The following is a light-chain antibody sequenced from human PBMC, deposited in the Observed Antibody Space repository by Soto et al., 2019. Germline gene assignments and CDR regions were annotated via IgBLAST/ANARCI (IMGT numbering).Light chain of an antibody. V-gene: IGLV2-14*01. CDR1: RRDIGGYNY. J-gene: IGLJ1*01. Sequence: QAVRTQPASVSRGAGKSVTISCTGTRRDIGGYNYVYWYQQHPGKVPKLMIFEVSNRPSGVSYRFSGSKSGNTAALSICGLQAEDEADHYCSSYAGRSTLYVFGTGTKVTV. CDR3: SSYAGRSTLYV. CDR2: EVS.